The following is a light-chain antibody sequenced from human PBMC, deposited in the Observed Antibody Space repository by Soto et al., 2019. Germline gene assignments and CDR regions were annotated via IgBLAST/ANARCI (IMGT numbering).Light chain of an antibody. CDR2: AAS. J-gene: IGKJ4*01. CDR3: QQYTGFPLT. CDR1: QGISSW. V-gene: IGKV1D-16*01. Sequence: DIQMTQSPSSLSASVGDTVTITCRASQGISSWLAWYQQKPEQAPKSLIYAASTLQSGVPSRFSGSGSGTDFTLTISSLQPEDFATYYCQQYTGFPLTFGGGTKVEIK.